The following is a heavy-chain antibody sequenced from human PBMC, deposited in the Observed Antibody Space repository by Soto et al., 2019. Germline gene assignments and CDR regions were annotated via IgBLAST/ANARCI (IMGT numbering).Heavy chain of an antibody. CDR1: GFTLRNYA. D-gene: IGHD1-20*01. J-gene: IGHJ4*02. Sequence: PWGSRRLSCDASGFTLRNYAMTWIRQDPGKGLEWVSLISANDVGTYYAESVKTRFTISTDQSRNTVYLQMDSLRADDTAIYYCAKAKNDYNWDNRPPFECWGEGKLVNVS. CDR2: ISANDVGT. CDR3: AKAKNDYNWDNRPPFEC. V-gene: IGHV3-23*01.